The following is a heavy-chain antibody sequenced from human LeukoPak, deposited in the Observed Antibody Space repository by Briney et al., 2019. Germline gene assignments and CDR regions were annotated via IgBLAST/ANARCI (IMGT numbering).Heavy chain of an antibody. D-gene: IGHD6-19*01. CDR2: ISTSGSTI. V-gene: IGHV3-48*03. J-gene: IGHJ5*02. Sequence: GGSLILSCAASGFIFSSYEMNWVRQAPGKGLEWVSYISTSGSTIYYADSVKGRFTISRDNAKNSLYLQMNSLRAEDTAVYYCAREASGTGFDPWGQGTLVTVSS. CDR3: AREASGTGFDP. CDR1: GFIFSSYE.